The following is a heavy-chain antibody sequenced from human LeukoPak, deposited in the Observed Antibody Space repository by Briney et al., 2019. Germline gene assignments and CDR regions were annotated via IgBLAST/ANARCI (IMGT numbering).Heavy chain of an antibody. J-gene: IGHJ3*02. D-gene: IGHD6-13*01. V-gene: IGHV1-2*02. CDR1: GYTLTGYY. Sequence: GASVKVSCKASGYTLTGYYMHWVRQAPGQGLEWMGWINPNSGGTNYAQKFQGRVTMTRDTSISTAYMELSRLRSDDTAVYYCASSGGRSPGAFDIWGQGTMVTVSS. CDR3: ASSGGRSPGAFDI. CDR2: INPNSGGT.